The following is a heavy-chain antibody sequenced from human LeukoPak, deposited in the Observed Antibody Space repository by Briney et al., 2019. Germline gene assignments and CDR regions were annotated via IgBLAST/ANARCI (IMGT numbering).Heavy chain of an antibody. CDR1: SASVKTYY. CDR2: IFYSGST. D-gene: IGHD3-16*01. Sequence: SETLSLTCTVSSASVKTYYWSWIRQPPGKGLEWIGYIFYSGSTNYNPSLKSRVTISVDTSKNQFSLNLRSVTAADTALYYCASAPRQASIGGLDYWGQGTLVTVSS. J-gene: IGHJ4*02. V-gene: IGHV4-59*02. CDR3: ASAPRQASIGGLDY.